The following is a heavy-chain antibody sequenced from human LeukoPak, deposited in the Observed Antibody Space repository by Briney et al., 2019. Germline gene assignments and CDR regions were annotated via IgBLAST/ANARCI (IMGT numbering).Heavy chain of an antibody. CDR2: ISSSSSYI. D-gene: IGHD3-16*01. Sequence: GGSLRVSCAASGFTFSSYSMNWVRQAPGNGLEWVSSISSSSSYIYYADSVKGRFTISRDNAKNSLYLQMNSLRAEDTAVYYCARDPFYYYYGMDVWGQGTTVTVSS. V-gene: IGHV3-21*01. CDR1: GFTFSSYS. J-gene: IGHJ6*02. CDR3: ARDPFYYYYGMDV.